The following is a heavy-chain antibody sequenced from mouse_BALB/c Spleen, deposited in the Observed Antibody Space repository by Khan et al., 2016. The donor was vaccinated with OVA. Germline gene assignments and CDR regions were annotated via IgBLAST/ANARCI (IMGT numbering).Heavy chain of an antibody. J-gene: IGHJ3*01. CDR2: ISSGGTYT. V-gene: IGHV5-6*01. Sequence: EVQLLETGGDLVKPGGSLKLSCAASGFTFSTYGMSWVRQTPDRGLEWVATISSGGTYTFYPDNVKGRFTFSRDNANSTLYLQMSSLKSADTAMLYCARIGYYYNSGVFDYWGQGTLVTVSA. CDR1: GFTFSTYG. CDR3: ARIGYYYNSGVFDY. D-gene: IGHD1-1*01.